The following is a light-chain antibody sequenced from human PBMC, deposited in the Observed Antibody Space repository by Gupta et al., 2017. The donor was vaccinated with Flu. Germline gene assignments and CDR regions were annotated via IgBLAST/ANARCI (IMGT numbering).Light chain of an antibody. CDR3: QQCNYSDT. V-gene: IGKV3D-15*01. Sequence: IVMTQSPATLSVSPGERATRSCRASHSVSSNRAWYQQTPGQAPRLLSDGATSSATVTPALCSSRWSGTLSTLTSSRVQAEDVGDYCCQQCNYSDTFGQGTRL. J-gene: IGKJ5*01. CDR2: GAT. CDR1: HSVSSN.